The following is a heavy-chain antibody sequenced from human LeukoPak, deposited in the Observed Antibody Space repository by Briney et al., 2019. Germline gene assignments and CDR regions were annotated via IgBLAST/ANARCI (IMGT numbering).Heavy chain of an antibody. CDR3: KSNNLGGVY. CDR2: IIGSGGGT. Sequence: TGGSLRLSCAASGLTFRNYAMKWVRQAPGEGLEWISSIIGSGGGTFYADSVEGRVTISRDNSKKTVYLQIKSVRVEDMGVFCVKSNNLGGVYWHQATVVAASS. V-gene: IGHV3-23*01. CDR1: GLTFRNYA. J-gene: IGHJ4*02. D-gene: IGHD2-8*02.